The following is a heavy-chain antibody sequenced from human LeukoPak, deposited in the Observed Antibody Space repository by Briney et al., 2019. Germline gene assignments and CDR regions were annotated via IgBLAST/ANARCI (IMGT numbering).Heavy chain of an antibody. D-gene: IGHD5-18*01. V-gene: IGHV4-61*05. Sequence: SETLSLTCTVSGGSISTSNYYWGWIRQPPGKGLEWIGYIYYSGSTNYNPSLKSRVTVSVDTSKNQFSLKQSSVTAADTAVYYCARGDARGYSYGHFHFDHWGHGTLVTVSS. CDR1: GGSISTSNYY. J-gene: IGHJ4*01. CDR2: IYYSGST. CDR3: ARGDARGYSYGHFHFDH.